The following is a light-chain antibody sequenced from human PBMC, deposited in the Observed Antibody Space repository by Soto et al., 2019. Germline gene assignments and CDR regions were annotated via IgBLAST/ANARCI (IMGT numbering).Light chain of an antibody. CDR1: QSVGSK. CDR2: DTS. V-gene: IGKV3-15*01. J-gene: IGKJ5*01. CDR3: QQYNTWRSIT. Sequence: EIVVTQSPATLSVSAGERVTLSCRVSQSVGSKVAWCQQTPGQAPRLLXYDTSIRATGIPARFSGSGFGTELTLTITSQQSEDFAVYHCQQYNTWRSITFGQGTRLEIK.